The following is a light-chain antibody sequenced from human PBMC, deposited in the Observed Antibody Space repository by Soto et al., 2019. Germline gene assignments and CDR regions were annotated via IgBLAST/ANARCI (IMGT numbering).Light chain of an antibody. V-gene: IGLV2-14*01. CDR1: SKEFVGYNY. CDR3: SSYTSSSTLYG. CDR2: DVS. J-gene: IGLJ1*01. Sequence: QSVLTQPASLSGSPGKAITISCPGTSKEFVGYNYVSWYQQHPGKAPKLMIYDVSNRPSGVSNRFSGSKSGNTASLTISGLQAEDEADYYCSSYTSSSTLYGFGTGTKVTVL.